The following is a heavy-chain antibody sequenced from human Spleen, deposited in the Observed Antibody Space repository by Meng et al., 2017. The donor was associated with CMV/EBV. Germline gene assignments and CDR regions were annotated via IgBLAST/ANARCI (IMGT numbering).Heavy chain of an antibody. J-gene: IGHJ5*02. V-gene: IGHV1-46*01. CDR1: FTSYY. D-gene: IGHD3-10*01. CDR2: LNPSGGST. Sequence: FTSYYMHWVRPAPGRVLECMGILNPSGGSTRSAQKFQGRVTMTRDTSTSTVYLELSSLRSEDTAVYYCARDPTAYYYGSGSRPWFDPWGQGTLVTVSS. CDR3: ARDPTAYYYGSGSRPWFDP.